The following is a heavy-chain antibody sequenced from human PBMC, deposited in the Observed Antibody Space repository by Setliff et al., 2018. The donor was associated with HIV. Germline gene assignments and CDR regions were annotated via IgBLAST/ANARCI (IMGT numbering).Heavy chain of an antibody. CDR3: ASRTYCSGGSCYSEDAFDI. V-gene: IGHV1-18*01. D-gene: IGHD2-15*01. CDR2: ISAYNGNT. CDR1: GYTFTSYG. J-gene: IGHJ3*02. Sequence: GASVKVSCKASGYTFTSYGISWVRQAPGQGLEWMGWISAYNGNTNYAQKLQGRVTMTTDTSTSTAYMELRSLRSDDTAVYYCASRTYCSGGSCYSEDAFDIWGQGTMVTVS.